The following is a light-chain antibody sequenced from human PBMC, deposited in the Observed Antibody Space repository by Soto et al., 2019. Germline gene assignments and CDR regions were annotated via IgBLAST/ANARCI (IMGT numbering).Light chain of an antibody. Sequence: IVLTQSPGTLSLSPGERATLSCRASQSVSSNYLAWYQQKPGQAPRLLIYVASRRATGIPDRFSGSGSGTDFTLTIARLEPEDFAVYYCQQYGSSPPLTFGGGTKVDIK. CDR2: VAS. J-gene: IGKJ4*01. CDR3: QQYGSSPPLT. CDR1: QSVSSNY. V-gene: IGKV3-20*01.